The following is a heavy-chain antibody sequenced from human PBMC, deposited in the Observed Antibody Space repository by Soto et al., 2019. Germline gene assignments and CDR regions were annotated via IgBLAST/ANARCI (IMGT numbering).Heavy chain of an antibody. CDR1: GFTFSSYA. Sequence: EVQLLESGGGLVQPGGSLRLSCAASGFTFSSYAMSWVRQAPGRGLEWVSAISNSGSSTYYADSVKGRYTISRDNSTNPLYRQVNSLRAEDTAAYYCVKRVTSGTTTSHWGQGTLVTVSS. CDR3: VKRVTSGTTTSH. D-gene: IGHD4-17*01. CDR2: ISNSGSST. J-gene: IGHJ4*02. V-gene: IGHV3-23*01.